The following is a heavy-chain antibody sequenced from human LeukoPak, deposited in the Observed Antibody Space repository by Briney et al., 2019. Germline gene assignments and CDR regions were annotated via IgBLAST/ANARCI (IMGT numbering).Heavy chain of an antibody. CDR1: GGSISSHY. CDR3: ARVVPHWFDP. J-gene: IGHJ5*02. D-gene: IGHD2-2*01. Sequence: SETLSLTCTVSGGSISSHYWSWIRQPPGKGLEWIGYIYYSGSTNYNPSLKSRVTISVDTSKNQFSLKLSSVAAADTAVYYCARVVPHWFDPWGQGTLVTVSS. CDR2: IYYSGST. V-gene: IGHV4-59*11.